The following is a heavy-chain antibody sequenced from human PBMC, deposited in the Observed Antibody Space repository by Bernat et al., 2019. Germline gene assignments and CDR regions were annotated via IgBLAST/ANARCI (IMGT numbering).Heavy chain of an antibody. J-gene: IGHJ4*02. V-gene: IGHV3-7*04. Sequence: EVQLVESGGGLVQPGGSLRLSCAASGFTFSNYWMSWLRQAPGKGLDWVANIKEDGSEKYYVDAVKGRFTISRDNAKNSLYLQMNGLRAEDTAVYYCAWGGYCSSTSCYVGYFDYWGQGTLVPVSS. CDR2: IKEDGSEK. D-gene: IGHD2-2*01. CDR1: GFTFSNYW. CDR3: AWGGYCSSTSCYVGYFDY.